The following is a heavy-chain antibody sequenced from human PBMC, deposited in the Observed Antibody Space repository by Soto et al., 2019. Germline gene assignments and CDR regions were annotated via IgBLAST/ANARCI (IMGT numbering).Heavy chain of an antibody. V-gene: IGHV1-18*01. CDR1: ANPFTNYG. D-gene: IGHD1-26*01. CDR2: ISANNGNT. J-gene: IGHJ4*01. CDR3: ARDRGSYALDY. Sequence: APGPLLSNASANPFTNYGISWVRQAPGQGLEWMGWISANNGNTNYEQKLQGRVTMTTDTSTSTAYMELRSLRSDDTAVYYCARDRGSYALDYWG.